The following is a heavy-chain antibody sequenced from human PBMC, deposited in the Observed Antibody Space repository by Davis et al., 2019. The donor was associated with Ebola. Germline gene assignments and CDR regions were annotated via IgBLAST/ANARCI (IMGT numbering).Heavy chain of an antibody. D-gene: IGHD6-19*01. J-gene: IGHJ3*01. CDR2: IYPDDSES. CDR3: ARAQWLRREGGFDV. Sequence: GESLKISCKGSGYRFPTYYIAWVRQMPGKGLELMGIIYPDDSESKYSPSFEGQVTISVDKSTNTAYLQWSSLKASDSGMYYCARAQWLRREGGFDVWGQGTMVTVSS. CDR1: GYRFPTYY. V-gene: IGHV5-51*01.